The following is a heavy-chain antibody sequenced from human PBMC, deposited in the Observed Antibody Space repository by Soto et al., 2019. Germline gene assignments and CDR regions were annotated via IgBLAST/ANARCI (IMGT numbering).Heavy chain of an antibody. V-gene: IGHV3-48*03. CDR1: GFTFSSYE. CDR3: ARANIKLGNWFDP. D-gene: IGHD7-27*01. CDR2: ISSSGSTI. Sequence: PGGSLRLSCAASGFTFSSYEMNWVRQAPGKGLEWVSYISSSGSTIYYADSVKGRFTISRDNAKNSLYLQMNSLRAEDTAVYYCARANIKLGNWFDPWGQGTLVTVSS. J-gene: IGHJ5*02.